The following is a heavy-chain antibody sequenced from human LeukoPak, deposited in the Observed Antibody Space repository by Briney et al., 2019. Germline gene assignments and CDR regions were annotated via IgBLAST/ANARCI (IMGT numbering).Heavy chain of an antibody. Sequence: SETLSLTCAVYGGSFSGYYWSWIRQPPGKGLEWIGEINHSGSTNYNPSLKSRVTISVDTSKYQFSLKLSSVTAADTAVYYCARSRGYSYRYYYYYMDVWGKGTTVTVSS. V-gene: IGHV4-34*01. D-gene: IGHD5-18*01. CDR3: ARSRGYSYRYYYYYMDV. CDR1: GGSFSGYY. J-gene: IGHJ6*03. CDR2: INHSGST.